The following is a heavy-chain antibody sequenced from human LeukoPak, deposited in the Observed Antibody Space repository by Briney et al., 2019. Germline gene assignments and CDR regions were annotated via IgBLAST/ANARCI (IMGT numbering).Heavy chain of an antibody. J-gene: IGHJ4*02. D-gene: IGHD5-18*01. V-gene: IGHV3-33*01. Sequence: PGGSLRLSCAASGFTFSSYGMHWVRQAPGKGLEWVAVIWYDGSNRYYADSVKGRFTISRDNSKNTLYLQMNSLRAEVTAVYYCARQDTAMAYFDYWGQGTLVTVSS. CDR1: GFTFSSYG. CDR3: ARQDTAMAYFDY. CDR2: IWYDGSNR.